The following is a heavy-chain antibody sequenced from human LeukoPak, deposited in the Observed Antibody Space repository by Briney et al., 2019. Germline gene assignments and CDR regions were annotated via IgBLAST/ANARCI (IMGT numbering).Heavy chain of an antibody. J-gene: IGHJ4*02. Sequence: GESLKIYCKGSGYSFTSYWIGWVRQMPGKGLEWMGIIYPGDSDTRYSPSFQGQVTISADKSISTAYLQWSSLKASDTAMYYCARFDYYDSSGYYPPFFDYWGQGTLVTVSS. CDR1: GYSFTSYW. D-gene: IGHD3-22*01. CDR2: IYPGDSDT. CDR3: ARFDYYDSSGYYPPFFDY. V-gene: IGHV5-51*01.